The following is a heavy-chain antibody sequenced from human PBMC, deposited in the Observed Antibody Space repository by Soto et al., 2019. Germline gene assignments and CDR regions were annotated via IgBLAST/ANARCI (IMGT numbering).Heavy chain of an antibody. CDR2: TIPILDIT. CDR1: GGTFSTYP. V-gene: IGHV1-69*04. Sequence: SVKVSCKASGGTFSTYPITWVRQAPEQGLEWMGRTIPILDITDYAQKFQGRVTITADKSTATAYMELSSLKFEDTAVYYCARGGDGSGSESVFDIWGQGTMVTVSS. J-gene: IGHJ3*02. D-gene: IGHD3-22*01. CDR3: ARGGDGSGSESVFDI.